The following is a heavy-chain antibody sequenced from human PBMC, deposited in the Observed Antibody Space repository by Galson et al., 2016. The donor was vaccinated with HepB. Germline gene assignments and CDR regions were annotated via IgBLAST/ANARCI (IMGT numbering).Heavy chain of an antibody. D-gene: IGHD3-10*01. CDR2: IGSGGNT. V-gene: IGHV3-23*01. Sequence: SLRLSCAASGFTFDSYAMTWVRQAPGKGLEWVSTIGSGGNTYYADSVQGRFTISRDNSKNTLYLQMSSLRAEDTAVYYCVKWIYYGGGSYDHWGQGTLVTVSS. CDR1: GFTFDSYA. CDR3: VKWIYYGGGSYDH. J-gene: IGHJ4*02.